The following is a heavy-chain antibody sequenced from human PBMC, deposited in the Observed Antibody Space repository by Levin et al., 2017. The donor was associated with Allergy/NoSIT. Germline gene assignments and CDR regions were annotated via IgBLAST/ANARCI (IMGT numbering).Heavy chain of an antibody. D-gene: IGHD3-10*01. CDR3: ARHPPRPMGLYYFDY. CDR2: IYYSGST. J-gene: IGHJ4*02. CDR1: GGSISSSSYY. Sequence: SETLSLTCTVSGGSISSSSYYWGWIRQPPGKGLEWIGSIYYSGSTYYNPSLKSRVTISVDTSKNQFSLKLSSVTAADTAVYYCARHPPRPMGLYYFDYWGQGTLVTVSS. V-gene: IGHV4-39*01.